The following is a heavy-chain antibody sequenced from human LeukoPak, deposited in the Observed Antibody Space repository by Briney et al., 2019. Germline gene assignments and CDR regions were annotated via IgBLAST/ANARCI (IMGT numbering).Heavy chain of an antibody. Sequence: PGGSLRFSCAASGFTFSNYGMHWVRQAPGKGLEWVAVISYDGSNKHYADSVKGRFTISRDNSKNTLYLQMNSLRAEDTAIYYCAKGRSLGYSYGLLDYWGQGTLVTVSS. CDR2: ISYDGSNK. D-gene: IGHD5-18*01. J-gene: IGHJ4*02. V-gene: IGHV3-30*18. CDR3: AKGRSLGYSYGLLDY. CDR1: GFTFSNYG.